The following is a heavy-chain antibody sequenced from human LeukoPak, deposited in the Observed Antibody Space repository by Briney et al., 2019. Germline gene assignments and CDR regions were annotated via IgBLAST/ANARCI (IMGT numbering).Heavy chain of an antibody. Sequence: GGSLRLSCAASGFTFSSYSMNWVRQAPGKGLEWVSSISSSSSYIYYADSVKGRFTISRDNAKNSLYLQMNSLRAEDTAVYYCARVPEPGYYYDSSGYSHWYFDLWGRGTLVTVSS. D-gene: IGHD3-22*01. V-gene: IGHV3-21*01. CDR3: ARVPEPGYYYDSSGYSHWYFDL. CDR1: GFTFSSYS. J-gene: IGHJ2*01. CDR2: ISSSSSYI.